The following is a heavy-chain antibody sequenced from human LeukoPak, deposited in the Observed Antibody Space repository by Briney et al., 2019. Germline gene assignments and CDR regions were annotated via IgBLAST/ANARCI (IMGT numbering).Heavy chain of an antibody. CDR1: GGSISSSSYY. V-gene: IGHV4-39*01. CDR2: IYYSGSS. J-gene: IGHJ4*02. Sequence: SETLSLTCTVSGGSISSSSYYWGWIRQPPGKGLEWIGSIYYSGSSYYNPSLKSRVTMSADTSKNQFSLKLSSVTAADTAVYYCARRLAGTEDYWGQGTLVTASS. D-gene: IGHD1-7*01. CDR3: ARRLAGTEDY.